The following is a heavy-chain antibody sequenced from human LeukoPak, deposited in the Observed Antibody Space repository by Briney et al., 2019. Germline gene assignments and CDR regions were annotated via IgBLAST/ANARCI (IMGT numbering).Heavy chain of an antibody. CDR2: ISAYSSNT. Sequence: ASVKVSCKASGYTFTSYGISWVRQAPGQGLEWMGWISAYSSNTNYAQKLQGRVTMTADTSTSTAYMELRSLRSDDTAVYYCARVPLGYCSSTSCPRGDWFDPWGQGTLVTVSS. CDR3: ARVPLGYCSSTSCPRGDWFDP. V-gene: IGHV1-18*01. D-gene: IGHD2-2*01. J-gene: IGHJ5*02. CDR1: GYTFTSYG.